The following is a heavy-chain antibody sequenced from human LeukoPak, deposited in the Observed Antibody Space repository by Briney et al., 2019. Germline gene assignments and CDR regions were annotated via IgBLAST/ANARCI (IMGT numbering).Heavy chain of an antibody. CDR1: GFTFSSYA. Sequence: GGSLRLSCAASGFTFSSYAMSWVRQAPGKGLEWVSAISGSGGSTYYADSVKGRFTISRDNSKNTLYLQMNSLRAEDTAVYYCAKSYYYGSGSYYLDAFDIWGQGTMVTVSS. CDR3: AKSYYYGSGSYYLDAFDI. J-gene: IGHJ3*02. CDR2: ISGSGGST. D-gene: IGHD3-10*01. V-gene: IGHV3-23*01.